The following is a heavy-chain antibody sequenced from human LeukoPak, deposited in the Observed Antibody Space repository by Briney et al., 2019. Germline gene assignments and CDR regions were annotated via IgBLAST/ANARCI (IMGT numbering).Heavy chain of an antibody. V-gene: IGHV1-2*02. Sequence: GASVKVSCKASGYTFSGFYMHWVRQVPGQGLEWMGWVNPNSGGTNYAQKFQGRVTMTRDTSISTVYMELSSLRSDDTAVYYCARDPPNESTSTTQFDYWGQGTLVTVSS. J-gene: IGHJ4*02. CDR3: ARDPPNESTSTTQFDY. CDR1: GYTFSGFY. D-gene: IGHD2-8*01. CDR2: VNPNSGGT.